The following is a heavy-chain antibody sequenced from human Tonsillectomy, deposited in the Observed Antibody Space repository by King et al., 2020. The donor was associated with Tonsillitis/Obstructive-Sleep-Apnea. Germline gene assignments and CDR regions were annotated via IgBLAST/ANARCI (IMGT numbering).Heavy chain of an antibody. CDR3: ASDSMSHYYDSSGYYTFNY. D-gene: IGHD3-22*01. CDR1: GYTFTSYG. V-gene: IGHV1-18*01. Sequence: QLVQSGAEVKKPGASVKVSCKASGYTFTSYGISWVRQAPGQGLEWMAWISAHNGHTNYAQNLQGRVTMTTDTSTSTAYMELRSLRSDDTAVYYCASDSMSHYYDSSGYYTFNYWGQGTLVTVSS. CDR2: ISAHNGHT. J-gene: IGHJ4*02.